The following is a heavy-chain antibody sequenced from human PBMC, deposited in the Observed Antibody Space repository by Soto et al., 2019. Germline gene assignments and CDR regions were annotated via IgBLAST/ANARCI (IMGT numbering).Heavy chain of an antibody. CDR2: INPSGGST. V-gene: IGHV1-46*03. CDR1: GYTFTSYY. Sequence: QVQLVQSGAEVKKPGASVKVSCKASGYTFTSYYMHWVRQAPGQGLEWMGIINPSGGSTSYAQKSQGRVTMTRNTSTSTVYMALSSLRSEDTAVYYCARVYPSDTRYGYVGNNWFDPWGQGTLVTVSS. J-gene: IGHJ5*02. D-gene: IGHD5-18*01. CDR3: ARVYPSDTRYGYVGNNWFDP.